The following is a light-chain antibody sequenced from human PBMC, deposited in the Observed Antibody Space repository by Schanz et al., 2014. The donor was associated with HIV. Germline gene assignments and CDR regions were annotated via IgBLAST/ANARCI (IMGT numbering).Light chain of an antibody. J-gene: IGLJ3*02. CDR1: SSNIGAGYD. Sequence: QSVLTQPPSVSGAPGQRVTISCTGSSSNIGAGYDVHWYRQLPGTAPKLLIYGNNNRPSGVPDRFSGSKSGSSASLAISGLRSEDEADYYCAAWDDSLSGRVFGGGTKVTVL. CDR2: GNN. CDR3: AAWDDSLSGRV. V-gene: IGLV1-40*01.